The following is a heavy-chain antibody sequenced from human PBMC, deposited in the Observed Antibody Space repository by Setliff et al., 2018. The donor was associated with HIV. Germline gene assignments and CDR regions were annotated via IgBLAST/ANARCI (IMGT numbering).Heavy chain of an antibody. Sequence: PGGSLRLSCAASGFSFSRAWMTWVRQAPGKGLEWVSVIYSGGSTYYADSVKGRFTISRDNSKNTLFLQMNSLRAADTAVYYCARGHYSTFGWGQGTLVTVSS. D-gene: IGHD2-21*01. V-gene: IGHV3-53*01. J-gene: IGHJ4*02. CDR2: IYSGGST. CDR1: GFSFSRAW. CDR3: ARGHYSTFG.